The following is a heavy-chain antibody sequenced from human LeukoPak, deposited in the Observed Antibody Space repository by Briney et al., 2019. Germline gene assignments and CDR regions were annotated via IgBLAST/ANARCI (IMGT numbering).Heavy chain of an antibody. CDR2: IYYDGSNK. D-gene: IGHD6-19*01. J-gene: IGHJ1*01. V-gene: IGHV3-33*01. Sequence: XXVRQAXXXXLXGVAVIYYDGSNKYYADSVKGRFTISRDNSKSSLYLEMSSLRVEDTAVYYCARDDQISGWCSFWGQGTLVTVSS. CDR3: ARDDQISGWCSF.